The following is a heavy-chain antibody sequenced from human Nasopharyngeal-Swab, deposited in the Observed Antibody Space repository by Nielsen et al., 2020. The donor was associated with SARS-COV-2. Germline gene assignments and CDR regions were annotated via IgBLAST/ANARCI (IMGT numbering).Heavy chain of an antibody. J-gene: IGHJ6*03. CDR3: ARDAVLLWFGELSWHYYYYMDV. Sequence: ASVKVSCKASGYTFTSYAMNWVRQAPGQGLEGMGWINTNTGNTTYAQGFTGRFVFSLDTSVSTAYLQISSLKAEDTAVYYCARDAVLLWFGELSWHYYYYMDVWGKGTTVTVSS. CDR1: GYTFTSYA. D-gene: IGHD3-10*01. V-gene: IGHV7-4-1*02. CDR2: INTNTGNT.